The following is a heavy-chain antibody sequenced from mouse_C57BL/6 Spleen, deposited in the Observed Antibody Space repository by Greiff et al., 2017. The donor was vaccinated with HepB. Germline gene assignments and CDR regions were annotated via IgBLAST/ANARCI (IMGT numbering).Heavy chain of an antibody. CDR1: GFSLTSYG. CDR2: IWSGGST. Sequence: VQLQQSGPGLVQPSQSLSITCTVSGFSLTSYGVHWVRQPPGKGLEWLGVIWSGGSTDYNAAFISRLSISKDNSKSQVFFKMNSLQADDTAIYYCAKYYGSSYWYFDVWGTGTTVTVSS. V-gene: IGHV2-4*01. CDR3: AKYYGSSYWYFDV. D-gene: IGHD1-1*01. J-gene: IGHJ1*03.